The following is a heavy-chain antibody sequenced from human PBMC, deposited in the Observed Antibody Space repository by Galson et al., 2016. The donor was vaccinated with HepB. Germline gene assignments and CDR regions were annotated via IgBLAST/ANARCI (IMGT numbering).Heavy chain of an antibody. Sequence: SVKVSCKASGYTFIDYGISWVRQAPGQGLEWMGWISANNGKTKYAQKFQGRVTMTTDTSTSTIYMELRSLRLDDTAVYCCAREGHTILGVGLDAFGMWGQGTVVTVSS. CDR1: GYTFIDYG. J-gene: IGHJ3*02. D-gene: IGHD3-3*01. CDR2: ISANNGKT. CDR3: AREGHTILGVGLDAFGM. V-gene: IGHV1-18*01.